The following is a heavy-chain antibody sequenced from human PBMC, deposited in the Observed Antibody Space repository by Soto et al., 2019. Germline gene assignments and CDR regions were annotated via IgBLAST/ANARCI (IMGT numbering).Heavy chain of an antibody. CDR2: INAGNGNT. CDR1: GYTFTSYA. V-gene: IGHV1-3*01. J-gene: IGHJ4*02. CDR3: AILRAAVQTVTGLDY. D-gene: IGHD4-17*01. Sequence: QVRLVQSGAEVKKPGASVKVSCKASGYTFTSYAMHWVRQAPGQRLEWMGWINAGNGNTKYSQKFQGRVTITRDTSASTAYMELSSLRSEYSAVYYCAILRAAVQTVTGLDYWGQGTLVTVSS.